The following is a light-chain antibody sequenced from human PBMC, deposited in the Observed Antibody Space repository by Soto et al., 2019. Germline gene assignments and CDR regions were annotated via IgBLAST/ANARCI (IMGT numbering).Light chain of an antibody. V-gene: IGKV3-20*01. Sequence: TQSPSTLSASVGDRVTITCRASQGVVRWLAWYQQKRGQAPRLLIYASSNRATGIPDRFSGSASGTDFTLTINRLEPEDFAVYYCQLYGISPHFGQGTRLEIK. CDR1: QGVVRW. CDR3: QLYGISPH. CDR2: ASS. J-gene: IGKJ5*01.